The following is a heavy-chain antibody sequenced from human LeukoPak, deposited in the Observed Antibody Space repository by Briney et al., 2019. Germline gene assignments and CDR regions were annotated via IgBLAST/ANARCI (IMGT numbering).Heavy chain of an antibody. D-gene: IGHD3-22*01. CDR2: IWYDGSNK. J-gene: IGHJ4*02. V-gene: IGHV3-33*01. CDR1: GFTFSSYG. CDR3: ARRIRDDSSGYYPAFVDY. Sequence: GGSLRLSCAASGFTFSSYGTHWVRQAPGKGLEWVAVIWYDGSNKYYADSVKGRFTISRDNSKNTLYLQMNSLRAEDTAVYYCARRIRDDSSGYYPAFVDYWGQGTLVTVSS.